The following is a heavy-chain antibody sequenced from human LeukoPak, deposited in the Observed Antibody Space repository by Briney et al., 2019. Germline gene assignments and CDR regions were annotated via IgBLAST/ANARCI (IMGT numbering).Heavy chain of an antibody. V-gene: IGHV4-59*01. CDR1: GGSISSYY. J-gene: IGHJ6*02. CDR3: ARGETAAGRSYYYYGMDV. Sequence: SETLSLTCTVSGGSISSYYWSWIRQPPGKGLEWIGYIYYSGSTNYNPSLKSRVTIPVDTPKNQFSLKLSSVTAADTAVYYCARGETAAGRSYYYYGMDVWGQGTTVTVSS. CDR2: IYYSGST. D-gene: IGHD6-13*01.